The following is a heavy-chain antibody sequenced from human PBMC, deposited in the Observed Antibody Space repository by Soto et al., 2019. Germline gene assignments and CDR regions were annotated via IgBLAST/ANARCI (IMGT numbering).Heavy chain of an antibody. Sequence: GGSWSPSCQALGFTLRSIPLAWAPRAQGKGLEWASAISGSGGRTYYADSVKGRFTNSRDNSKNTLYLQMNSLRAEDTAVYYCAKDAPYYLTTVNWFDPWGQGTLVTVSS. CDR1: GFTLRSIP. CDR2: ISGSGGRT. CDR3: AKDAPYYLTTVNWFDP. V-gene: IGHV3-23*01. J-gene: IGHJ5*02. D-gene: IGHD4-17*01.